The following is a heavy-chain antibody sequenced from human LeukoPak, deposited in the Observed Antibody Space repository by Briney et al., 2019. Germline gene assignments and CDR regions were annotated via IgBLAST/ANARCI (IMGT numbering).Heavy chain of an antibody. CDR2: IIPILGIA. J-gene: IGHJ4*02. CDR3: AALYYYDSSGYYPIDY. CDR1: GGTFSSYT. Sequence: SVKVSCKASGGTFSSYTISWVRQAPGQGLEWMGRIIPILGIANYAQKFQGRVTITADKCTSTAYMELSSLRSEDTAVYYCAALYYYDSSGYYPIDYWGQGTLVTVSS. V-gene: IGHV1-69*02. D-gene: IGHD3-22*01.